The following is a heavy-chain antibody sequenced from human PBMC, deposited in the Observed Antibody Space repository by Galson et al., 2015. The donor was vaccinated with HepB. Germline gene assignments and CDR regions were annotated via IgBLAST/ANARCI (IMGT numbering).Heavy chain of an antibody. Sequence: SLRLSCAASGFTFDDYGMSWVRQAPGKGLEWVSGINWNGGSTGYADSVKGRFTISRDNAKNSLYLQMNSLRAEDTALYYCARIPPKGYYYGSGSYPYRVYYFDYWGQGTLVTVSS. D-gene: IGHD3-10*01. CDR1: GFTFDDYG. V-gene: IGHV3-20*04. CDR2: INWNGGST. CDR3: ARIPPKGYYYGSGSYPYRVYYFDY. J-gene: IGHJ4*02.